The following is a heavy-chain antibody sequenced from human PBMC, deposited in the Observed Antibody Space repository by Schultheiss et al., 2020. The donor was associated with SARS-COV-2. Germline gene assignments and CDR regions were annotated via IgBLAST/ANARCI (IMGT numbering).Heavy chain of an antibody. CDR2: IYPGDSDT. CDR1: GYSFTSYC. V-gene: IGHV5-51*01. CDR3: ARHGGYSGSYLALDY. D-gene: IGHD1-26*01. J-gene: IGHJ4*02. Sequence: KVSCKGSGYSFTSYCIGWVRQMPGKGLEWMGIIYPGDSDTRYSPSFQGQVTISADKSISTAYLQWSSLKASDTAMYYCARHGGYSGSYLALDYWGQGTLVTVSS.